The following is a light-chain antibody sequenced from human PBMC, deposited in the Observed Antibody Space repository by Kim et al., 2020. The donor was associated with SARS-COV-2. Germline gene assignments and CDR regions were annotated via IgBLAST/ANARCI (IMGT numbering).Light chain of an antibody. CDR2: GNS. V-gene: IGLV1-40*01. Sequence: QSVLTQPPSVSGAPGQRVTISCTGSSSNIGAGYDVHWYQQLPGTAPKLLIYGNSNRPSGVPDRFSGPKSVTSASLAITGLQAEDETDYYCQSYDSSRSGSVFGGGTQLTVL. CDR3: QSYDSSRSGSV. J-gene: IGLJ2*01. CDR1: SSNIGAGYD.